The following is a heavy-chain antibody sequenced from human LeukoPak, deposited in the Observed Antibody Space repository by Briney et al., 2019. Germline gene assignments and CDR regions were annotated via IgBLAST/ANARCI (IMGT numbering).Heavy chain of an antibody. D-gene: IGHD1-1*01. V-gene: IGHV3-11*06. Sequence: GSLRLSCAASGFPFSEYSMNWVRQATGKGLEWISYIGISSGNTKYADSVKGRFTVSGDNARNSLYLQMNSLRVEDTAVYYCARDHNYAFDNWGQGTLVTVSS. CDR3: ARDHNYAFDN. J-gene: IGHJ4*02. CDR2: IGISSGNT. CDR1: GFPFSEYS.